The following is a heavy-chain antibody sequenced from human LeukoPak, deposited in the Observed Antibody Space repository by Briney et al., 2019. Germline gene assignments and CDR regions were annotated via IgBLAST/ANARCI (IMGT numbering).Heavy chain of an antibody. V-gene: IGHV3-23*01. CDR2: ISGSGGST. Sequence: PGGSLRLSCAASGFTFSSYAMSWVRQAPGKGLEWVSAISGSGGSTYYADSVKGRFTISRDNSKNTLYLQMNSLRAEDTAVYYCAKAIGITGTTAHDAFDIWGQGTMVTVSS. CDR1: GFTFSSYA. D-gene: IGHD1-20*01. CDR3: AKAIGITGTTAHDAFDI. J-gene: IGHJ3*02.